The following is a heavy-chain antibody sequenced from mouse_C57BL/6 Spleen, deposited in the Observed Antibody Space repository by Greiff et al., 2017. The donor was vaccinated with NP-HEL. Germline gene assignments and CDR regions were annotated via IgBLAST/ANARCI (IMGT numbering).Heavy chain of an antibody. D-gene: IGHD1-1*01. J-gene: IGHJ2*01. Sequence: QVQLKESGAELARPGASVKLSCKASGYTFTSYGISWVKQRTGQGLEWIGEIYPRSGNTYYNEKFKGKATLTADKSSSTAYMELRSLTSEDSAVYFCAFYYYGSSYWGQGTTLTVSS. CDR2: IYPRSGNT. CDR3: AFYYYGSSY. CDR1: GYTFTSYG. V-gene: IGHV1-81*01.